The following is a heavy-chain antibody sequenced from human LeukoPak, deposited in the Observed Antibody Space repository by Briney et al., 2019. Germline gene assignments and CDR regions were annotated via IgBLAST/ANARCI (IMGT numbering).Heavy chain of an antibody. Sequence: GGYLRLSCEATGFTFSSISMNWVRQAPGKGLEWVSSISGSSRHKYYADSVKGRFTISRDNAKNSLYLQMNSLRAEDTAVYYCARTANFAAGYYIDYWGQGTLVTVSS. CDR1: GFTFSSIS. CDR3: ARTANFAAGYYIDY. J-gene: IGHJ4*02. D-gene: IGHD3-3*01. V-gene: IGHV3-21*01. CDR2: ISGSSRHK.